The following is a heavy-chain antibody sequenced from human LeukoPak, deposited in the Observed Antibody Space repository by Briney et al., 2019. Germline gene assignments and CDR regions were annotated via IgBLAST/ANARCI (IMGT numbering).Heavy chain of an antibody. Sequence: GGSLRLSCAAPGFTVSSNYMSWVRQAPGKGLEWVSVIYSGGSTYYADSVKGRFTISRDNSKNTLYLQMNSLRAEDTAVYYCARGPWDYYGMDVWGQGTTVTVSS. CDR2: IYSGGST. V-gene: IGHV3-53*01. CDR1: GFTVSSNY. D-gene: IGHD7-27*01. CDR3: ARGPWDYYGMDV. J-gene: IGHJ6*02.